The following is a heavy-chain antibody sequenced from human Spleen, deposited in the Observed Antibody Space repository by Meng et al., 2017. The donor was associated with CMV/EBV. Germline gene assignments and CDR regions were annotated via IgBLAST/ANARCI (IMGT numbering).Heavy chain of an antibody. CDR3: ARRLHPAPDPYFDY. Sequence: GESLKISCAASRFNFGIHPMYWVRQAPGKGLEWVAVISYDGSNQDYADSVKGRFTISRDNSNNTLYLDMTSLRPEDTAVYYCARRLHPAPDPYFDYWGQGTLVTVSS. CDR1: RFNFGIHP. V-gene: IGHV3-30-3*01. D-gene: IGHD5-12*01. J-gene: IGHJ4*02. CDR2: ISYDGSNQ.